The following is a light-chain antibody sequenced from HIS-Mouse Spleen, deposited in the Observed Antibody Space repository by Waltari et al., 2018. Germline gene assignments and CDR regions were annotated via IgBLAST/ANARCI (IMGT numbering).Light chain of an antibody. CDR1: ALPNKY. V-gene: IGLV3-10*01. CDR3: YSTDSSGNHRV. J-gene: IGLJ2*01. Sequence: SYELTQPPSVSGSPGQTARITSSGDALPNKYAYLYQQKSGQAPVLVIYEDSKRPAGIPERFSGSSSGTMATLTISGAQVEDEADYYCYSTDSSGNHRVFGGGTKLTVL. CDR2: EDS.